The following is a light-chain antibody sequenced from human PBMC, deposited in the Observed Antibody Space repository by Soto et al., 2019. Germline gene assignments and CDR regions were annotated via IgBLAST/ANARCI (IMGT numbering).Light chain of an antibody. Sequence: EIVMTQSPATLSVSPGERATLSCRASQSVSGDLAWYQQKPGQAPRLLIYGASTRATGIPARFSGSGSGTEFTLTISSLQSEDFAVYYCQQYNNWPPWPFGQGTKVEIK. V-gene: IGKV3-15*01. CDR1: QSVSGD. J-gene: IGKJ1*01. CDR3: QQYNNWPPWP. CDR2: GAS.